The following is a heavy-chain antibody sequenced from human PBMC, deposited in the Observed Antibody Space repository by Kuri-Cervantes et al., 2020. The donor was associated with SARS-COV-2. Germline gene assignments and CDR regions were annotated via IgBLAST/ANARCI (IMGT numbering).Heavy chain of an antibody. CDR1: GFTFSSYA. J-gene: IGHJ6*02. CDR3: AKEGPTGYYDSSGYYYDCYYGMDV. V-gene: IGHV3-23*01. D-gene: IGHD3-22*01. CDR2: ISGSGGST. Sequence: GESLKISCAASGFTFSSYAMSWVRQAPGKGLEWVSAISGSGGSTYYADSVKGRFTISRDNSKNTLYLQMNSLRAEDTAVYYCAKEGPTGYYDSSGYYYDCYYGMDVWGQGTTVTVSS.